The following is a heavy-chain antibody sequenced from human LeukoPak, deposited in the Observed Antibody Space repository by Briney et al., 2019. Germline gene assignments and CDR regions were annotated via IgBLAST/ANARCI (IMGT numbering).Heavy chain of an antibody. Sequence: PAGSLTLPCATSGFTFSKFAMSWVRPAPGKGLERVSTVSGSASNTYYADSVKGRFTVSRDNSRNTLDLQLNSLRADDTAVYYCAKGFQTYGELSFDGWGQGTLVTVSS. V-gene: IGHV3-23*01. D-gene: IGHD4-17*01. CDR1: GFTFSKFA. CDR3: AKGFQTYGELSFDG. CDR2: VSGSASNT. J-gene: IGHJ4*02.